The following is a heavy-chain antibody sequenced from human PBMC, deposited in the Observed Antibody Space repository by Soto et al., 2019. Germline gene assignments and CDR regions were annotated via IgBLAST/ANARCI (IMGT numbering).Heavy chain of an antibody. CDR3: ARRYGRAFDY. V-gene: IGHV4-59*08. CDR2: IYYSGST. D-gene: IGHD1-1*01. J-gene: IGHJ4*02. CDR1: GGSISSYD. Sequence: QVQLQESGPGLVKPSETLSLTCTVSGGSISSYDWSWMRQPPGKGLEWIGYIYYSGSTNYNPPPECRVTISVDASRNQFSLKLSSVTAADRAVYYCARRYGRAFDYWGRGALVTVSS.